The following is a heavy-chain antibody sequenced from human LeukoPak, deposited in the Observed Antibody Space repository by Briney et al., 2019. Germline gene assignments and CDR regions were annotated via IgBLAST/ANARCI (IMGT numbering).Heavy chain of an antibody. D-gene: IGHD1-26*01. CDR2: IWYDGSNK. V-gene: IGHV3-33*01. CDR3: ARYSGSGYFDY. Sequence: TGGSLRLSCAASGFTFSSYGMHWVRQAPGKGLEWVAVIWYDGSNKYYADSVKGRFTISRDNSKNTLYLQMNSLRAEDTAVYYCARYSGSGYFDYWGQGTLVTVSP. CDR1: GFTFSSYG. J-gene: IGHJ4*02.